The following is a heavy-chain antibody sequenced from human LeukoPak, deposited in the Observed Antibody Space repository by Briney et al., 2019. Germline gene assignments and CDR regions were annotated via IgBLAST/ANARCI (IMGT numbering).Heavy chain of an antibody. Sequence: SETLSLTCAVYGGSFSGYYWSWIRQPPGKGPEWIGEINHSGSTNYNPSLKSRVTISVDTSKNQFSLKLSSVTAADTAVYYCARVGHYDSSGYVVWGQGTLVTVSS. CDR2: INHSGST. J-gene: IGHJ4*02. V-gene: IGHV4-34*01. CDR3: ARVGHYDSSGYVV. D-gene: IGHD3-22*01. CDR1: GGSFSGYY.